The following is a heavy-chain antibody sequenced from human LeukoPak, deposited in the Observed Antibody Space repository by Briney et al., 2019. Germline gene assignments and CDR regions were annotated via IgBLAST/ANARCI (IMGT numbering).Heavy chain of an antibody. CDR1: GFTFSSYE. J-gene: IGHJ4*02. CDR3: ARWQQLGTGFGY. CDR2: ISSSGSTI. D-gene: IGHD6-13*01. V-gene: IGHV3-48*03. Sequence: PGGSLRLSCAASGFTFSSYEMNWVRQAPGKGLEWVSYISSSGSTIYYADSVKGRFTISRDNAKNSLYLQMNSLRAEDTAVYYCARWQQLGTGFGYWGQGTLVTVSS.